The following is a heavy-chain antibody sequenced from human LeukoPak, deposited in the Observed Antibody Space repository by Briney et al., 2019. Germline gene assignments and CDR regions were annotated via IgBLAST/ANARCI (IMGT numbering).Heavy chain of an antibody. CDR1: GDSINAYY. V-gene: IGHV4-59*08. CDR2: IYFSGTT. Sequence: PSETLSLTCTVSGDSINAYYWGWIRQPPGKGLEWIGYIYFSGTTKYNPSLESRVTISVDTSKNQFSLKLSSVTAADTAVYYCARRRAEGGSNGHYNWFDPWGQGSLVTVSS. J-gene: IGHJ5*02. D-gene: IGHD6-13*01. CDR3: ARRRAEGGSNGHYNWFDP.